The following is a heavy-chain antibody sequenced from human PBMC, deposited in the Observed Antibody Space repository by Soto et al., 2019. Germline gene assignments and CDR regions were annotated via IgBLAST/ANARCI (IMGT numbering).Heavy chain of an antibody. CDR1: GGSFSGYQ. CDR2: INDSGNI. D-gene: IGHD3-10*01. Sequence: QVQLQQWGAGLLKPSETLSLTCAVYGGSFSGYQWSWIRQTPGKGLDGIGEINDSGNINYNPSLKSRVSVFVDTAKKQISLKMSSVAAAETAGYYCARGLTLWFGELSRRGGYYYYMDVWGKGTTVTVSS. V-gene: IGHV4-34*01. CDR3: ARGLTLWFGELSRRGGYYYYMDV. J-gene: IGHJ6*03.